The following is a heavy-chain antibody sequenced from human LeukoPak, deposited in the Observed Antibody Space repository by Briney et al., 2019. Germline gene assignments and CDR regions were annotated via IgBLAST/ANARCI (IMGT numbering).Heavy chain of an antibody. D-gene: IGHD3-3*01. CDR2: ISDTGITI. Sequence: GGSLRLSCAASGFTFSDFHMSWIRQTRGKGLEWISYISDTGITIYYAASVKGRFTISRDNTNNALYLQMNSLSTEDTAVYYWARGLHYDLWSGYYSTFDYWGLGSQVTVSS. V-gene: IGHV3-11*01. J-gene: IGHJ4*02. CDR3: ARGLHYDLWSGYYSTFDY. CDR1: GFTFSDFH.